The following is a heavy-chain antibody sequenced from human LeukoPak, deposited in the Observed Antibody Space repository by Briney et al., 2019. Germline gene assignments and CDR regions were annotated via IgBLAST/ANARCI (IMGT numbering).Heavy chain of an antibody. CDR2: MNPNSGGT. D-gene: IGHD3-9*01. CDR1: GYTFTGYY. Sequence: ASVKVSCKASGYTFTGYYMHWVRQAPGQGLEWMGWMNPNSGGTNYAQKFQGRVTMTRDTSISTAYMELSRLRSDDTAVYYCARAYILTGYYLGYWGQGTLVTVSS. CDR3: ARAYILTGYYLGY. V-gene: IGHV1-2*02. J-gene: IGHJ4*02.